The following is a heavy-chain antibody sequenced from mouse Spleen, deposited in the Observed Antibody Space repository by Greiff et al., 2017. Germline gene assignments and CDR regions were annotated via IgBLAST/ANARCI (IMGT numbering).Heavy chain of an antibody. J-gene: IGHJ2*01. CDR2: IDPETGGT. Sequence: VQRVESGAELVRPGASVTLSCKASGYTFTDYEMHWVKQTPVHGLEWIGAIDPETGGTAYNQKFKGKAILTADKSSSTAYMELRSLTSEDSAVYYCTRLHYGWGQGTTLTVSS. CDR1: GYTFTDYE. V-gene: IGHV1-15*01. CDR3: TRLHYG. D-gene: IGHD1-1*01.